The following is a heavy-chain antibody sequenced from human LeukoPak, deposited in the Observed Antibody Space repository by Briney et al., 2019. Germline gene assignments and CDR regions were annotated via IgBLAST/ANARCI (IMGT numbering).Heavy chain of an antibody. CDR1: GGSISGSH. V-gene: IGHV4-59*01. CDR2: IHYTGST. Sequence: SQTLSLTCFVSGGSISGSHWSWIRQPPGKGLEWIGYIHYTGSTDYNPSLRSRVTLSIDLSKNEFSLRLSSVTAADTAVYYCARDNGTTIDYWGRGTLVTVSS. CDR3: ARDNGTTIDY. D-gene: IGHD1-1*01. J-gene: IGHJ4*02.